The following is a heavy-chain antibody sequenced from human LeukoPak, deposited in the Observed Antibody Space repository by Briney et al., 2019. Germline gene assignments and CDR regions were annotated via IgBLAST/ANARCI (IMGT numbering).Heavy chain of an antibody. CDR2: INPSGGST. Sequence: ASVKVSCKASGYTFTSYYMHWVRQAPGQGLEWMGIINPSGGSTSYAQKFQGRVTMTRDMPTSTVYMELSSLRSEDTAVYYCARAPVAGTGDYWGQGTLVTVSS. CDR3: ARAPVAGTGDY. J-gene: IGHJ4*02. CDR1: GYTFTSYY. D-gene: IGHD6-19*01. V-gene: IGHV1-46*01.